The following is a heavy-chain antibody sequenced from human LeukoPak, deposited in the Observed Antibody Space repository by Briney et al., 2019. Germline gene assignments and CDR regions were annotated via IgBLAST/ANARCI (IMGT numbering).Heavy chain of an antibody. Sequence: GGSLRLSCVASGFTFSSYSMNWVRQAPGKGLEWVSSISSSSSYIYYADSVKGRFTISRDNAKNSLYLQMNSLRAEDTAVYYCAELGITMIGGVWGKGTTVTISS. V-gene: IGHV3-21*01. CDR2: ISSSSSYI. D-gene: IGHD3-10*02. J-gene: IGHJ6*04. CDR1: GFTFSSYS. CDR3: AELGITMIGGV.